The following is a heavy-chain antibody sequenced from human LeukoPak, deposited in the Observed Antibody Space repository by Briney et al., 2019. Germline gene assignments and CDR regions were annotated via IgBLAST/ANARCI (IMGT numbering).Heavy chain of an antibody. CDR1: GFAFNNYP. V-gene: IGHV3-23*01. CDR3: GKGWKVDY. D-gene: IGHD1-1*01. CDR2: INENGGDR. Sequence: GGSLRLSCVASGFAFNNYPMTWVRQAPGKGLEWVSAINENGGDRKYAASVKGRFTISRDNSKNTLYLQMNSLRVEDTAIYYCGKGWKVDYWGQGTLVTVSS. J-gene: IGHJ4*02.